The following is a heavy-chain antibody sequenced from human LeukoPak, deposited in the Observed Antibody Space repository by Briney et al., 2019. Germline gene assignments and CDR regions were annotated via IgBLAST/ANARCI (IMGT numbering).Heavy chain of an antibody. V-gene: IGHV4-59*12. CDR3: ARGLVVVAATQKYFDY. D-gene: IGHD2-15*01. Sequence: SETLSLTCTVSGGSISSYYWSWIRQPPGKGLEWIGYIYYSGSTNYNPSLKSRVTISVDTSKNQFSLKLSSVTAADTAVYYCARGLVVVAATQKYFDYWGQGTLVTVSS. J-gene: IGHJ4*02. CDR1: GGSISSYY. CDR2: IYYSGST.